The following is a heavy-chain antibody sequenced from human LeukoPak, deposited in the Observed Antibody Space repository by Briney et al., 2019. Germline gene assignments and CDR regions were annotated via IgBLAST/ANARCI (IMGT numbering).Heavy chain of an antibody. D-gene: IGHD4-17*01. CDR1: GFTFSSYW. J-gene: IGHJ4*02. CDR2: INSDGSST. V-gene: IGHV3-74*01. CDR3: AREGPSVTPYY. Sequence: PGGSLRLSCAASGFTFSSYWMHWVRQAPGKGLVWVSRINSDGSSTSYADSVKGRFTISRDNAKNSLYLQMNSLRAEDTAVYYCAREGPSVTPYYWGQGTLVTVSS.